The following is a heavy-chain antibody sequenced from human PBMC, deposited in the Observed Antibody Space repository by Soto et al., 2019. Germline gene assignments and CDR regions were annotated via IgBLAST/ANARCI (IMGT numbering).Heavy chain of an antibody. CDR2: IRSKAYGGTT. Sequence: GGSLRLSCTASGFTFGDYAMGWFRQAPGKGLEWVGFIRSKAYGGTTEYAASVKGRFTISRDDSKSIAYLQMSNLRTEDTAVYYCTRGFWSGYYNRYYYGMDSWGQGTTVTVSS. V-gene: IGHV3-49*03. CDR1: GFTFGDYA. D-gene: IGHD3-3*01. CDR3: TRGFWSGYYNRYYYGMDS. J-gene: IGHJ6*02.